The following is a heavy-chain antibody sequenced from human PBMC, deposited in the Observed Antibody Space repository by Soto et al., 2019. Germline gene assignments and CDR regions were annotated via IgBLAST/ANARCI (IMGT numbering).Heavy chain of an antibody. Sequence: EVQLVETGGGLIQPGGSLRLSCAASGFTVSSNYMSWVRQAPGKGLEWVSVIYSGGSTYYADSVKGRFTISRDNSKNTLYLQMNCLRAEDTAVYYCARSGSYLWYFDYWGQGTLVTVSS. D-gene: IGHD3-10*01. V-gene: IGHV3-53*02. CDR1: GFTVSSNY. J-gene: IGHJ4*02. CDR3: ARSGSYLWYFDY. CDR2: IYSGGST.